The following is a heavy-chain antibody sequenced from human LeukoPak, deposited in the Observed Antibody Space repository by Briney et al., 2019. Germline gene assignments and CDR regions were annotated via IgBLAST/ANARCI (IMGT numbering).Heavy chain of an antibody. CDR1: GGSFSGYY. J-gene: IGHJ4*02. Sequence: SETLSLTCAVYGGSFSGYYWSWIRQPPGKGLEWIGEINHSGSTNYNPSLKSRVTISVDTSKNQFSLKLSSVTAADTAVYYCARDVGYFDYWGQGTLVTVSS. CDR3: ARDVGYFDY. V-gene: IGHV4-34*01. CDR2: INHSGST. D-gene: IGHD3-16*01.